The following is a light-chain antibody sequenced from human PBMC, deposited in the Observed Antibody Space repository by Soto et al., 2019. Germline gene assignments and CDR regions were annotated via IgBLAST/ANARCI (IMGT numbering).Light chain of an antibody. CDR2: EVS. CDR3: ASYVGSDSVV. J-gene: IGLJ2*01. CDR1: SSDVGAYNY. Sequence: QSALTQPPSASGSPGQSVTISCTGTSSDVGAYNYVSWYQQHPGKAPKLIIYEVSKRPSGVPDRVSGSKSGNTASLTVSGLQADDEADYYCASYVGSDSVVLGGGTKVTVL. V-gene: IGLV2-8*01.